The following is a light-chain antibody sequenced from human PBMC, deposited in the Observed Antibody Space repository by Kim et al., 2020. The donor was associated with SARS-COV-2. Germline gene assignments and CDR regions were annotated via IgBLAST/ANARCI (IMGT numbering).Light chain of an antibody. CDR1: QSVSDSN. J-gene: IGKJ1*01. Sequence: SPGVRAPLSCRASQSVSDSNLAWYQHKPGRAPRLLIYGASTRATGIPDRFSGGGSGTDFTLTISRLEPEDFAMYYCQQYGYSPWTFGQGTKVDIK. V-gene: IGKV3-20*01. CDR3: QQYGYSPWT. CDR2: GAS.